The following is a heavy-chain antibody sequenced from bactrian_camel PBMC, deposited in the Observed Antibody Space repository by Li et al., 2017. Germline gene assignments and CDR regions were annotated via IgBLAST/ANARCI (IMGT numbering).Heavy chain of an antibody. CDR2: ISSDGRT. J-gene: IGHJ6*01. CDR1: KYIHNTHT. Sequence: VQLVESGGGTVQAGGSLRLSCAASKYIHNTHTVAWFRLAPGNECELVSTISSDGRTYYSDSVKGRFTISQDKAKNTMYLQLNNLKPEDTSVYYCAADRGYGLGCLSDSGYWGQGTQVTVS. V-gene: IGHV3S53*01. D-gene: IGHD1*01. CDR3: AADRGYGLGCLSDSGY.